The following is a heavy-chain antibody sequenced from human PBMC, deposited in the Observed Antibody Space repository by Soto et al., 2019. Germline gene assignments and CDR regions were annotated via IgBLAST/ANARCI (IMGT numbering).Heavy chain of an antibody. D-gene: IGHD1-26*01. CDR1: GGSISSSSYY. V-gene: IGHV4-39*02. CDR3: ARELSIVGASDY. Sequence: SETLSLTCTVSGGSISSSSYYWGWIRQPPGKGLEWIGSIYYSGSTYYNPSLKSRVTISVDTSKNQFSLKLSSVTAADTAVYYCARELSIVGASDYWGQGTLVTVSS. CDR2: IYYSGST. J-gene: IGHJ4*02.